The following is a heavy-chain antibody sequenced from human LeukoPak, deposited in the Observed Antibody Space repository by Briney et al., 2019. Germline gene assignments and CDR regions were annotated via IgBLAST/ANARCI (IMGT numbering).Heavy chain of an antibody. CDR3: ANPMGYYDSSGPFHY. CDR2: LSGSGGHT. J-gene: IGHJ4*02. CDR1: GFAFTTYA. Sequence: GGSLRLSCAASGFAFTTYAMAWVRQAPGKGLEWVSALSGSGGHTFFADSVKGRFTISRDNSKNTLYLQMNSLRAEDTAVYYCANPMGYYDSSGPFHYWGQGTLVTVSS. D-gene: IGHD3-22*01. V-gene: IGHV3-23*01.